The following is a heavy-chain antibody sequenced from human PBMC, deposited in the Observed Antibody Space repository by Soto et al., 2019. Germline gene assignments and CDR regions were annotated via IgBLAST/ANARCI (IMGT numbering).Heavy chain of an antibody. V-gene: IGHV3-33*01. J-gene: IGHJ4*02. CDR1: GFTFSSYG. D-gene: IGHD2-2*01. CDR2: IWYDGSNK. Sequence: QVQLVESGGGVVQPGRSLRLSCAASGFTFSSYGMHWVRQAPGKGLEWVAVIWYDGSNKYYTDSVKGRFTISRDNSRNTLYLKMNSLRAEDTAVYYCASGLITRTHRAIDYWGQGTLVTVSS. CDR3: ASGLITRTHRAIDY.